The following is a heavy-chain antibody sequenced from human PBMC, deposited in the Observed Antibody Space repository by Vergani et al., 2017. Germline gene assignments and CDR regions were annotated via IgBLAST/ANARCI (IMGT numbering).Heavy chain of an antibody. CDR1: GRSFSGYY. D-gene: IGHD5-18*01. Sequence: QVQLQQWGAGLLKPSETLSLTCAVYGRSFSGYYWSWIRQPPGKGLEWIGEINHSGSTNYNPSLKSRVTISVDTSKNQFSLTLSSVTAAATAVYFCALWAVDTAMVTDAFDIWGQGTMVTVSS. CDR2: INHSGST. J-gene: IGHJ3*02. CDR3: ALWAVDTAMVTDAFDI. V-gene: IGHV4-34*01.